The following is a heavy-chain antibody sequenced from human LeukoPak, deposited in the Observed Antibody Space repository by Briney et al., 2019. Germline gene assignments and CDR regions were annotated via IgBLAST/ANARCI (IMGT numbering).Heavy chain of an antibody. J-gene: IGHJ5*02. CDR3: PRDDYWRLEYYLHP. Sequence: PGGSLPETLLCSGFPFLKYLWTSMGQTPAKGLESVSVITDDEDTYYADSVKGRFTISKANSQHTVFQRMSSLRVEDTAVYYCPRDDYWRLEYYLHPWGQGTLVTVSS. CDR1: PFLKYLW. CDR2: ITDDEDT. D-gene: IGHD1-1*01. V-gene: IGHV3-NL1*01.